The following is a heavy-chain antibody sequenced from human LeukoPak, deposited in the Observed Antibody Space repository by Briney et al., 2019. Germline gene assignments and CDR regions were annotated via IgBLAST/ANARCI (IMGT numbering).Heavy chain of an antibody. CDR3: ARHILEQQVALYHYGMDV. CDR1: GGSISSGGYN. CDR2: VYSTGST. D-gene: IGHD6-13*01. V-gene: IGHV4-61*08. Sequence: SETLSLTCTVSGGSISSGGYNWSWIRQPPGKGLEWIGYVYSTGSTNYNPSLKSRVTISVDMSKNQFSLKLRSVTAADTAVYYCARHILEQQVALYHYGMDVWGQGTAVTVSS. J-gene: IGHJ6*02.